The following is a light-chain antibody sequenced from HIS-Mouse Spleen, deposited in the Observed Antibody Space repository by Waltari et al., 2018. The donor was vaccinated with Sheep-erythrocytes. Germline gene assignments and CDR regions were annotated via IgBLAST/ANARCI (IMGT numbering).Light chain of an antibody. Sequence: QSALTQPASVSGSPGQSITISCTGTSSDVCGYNYVSWYQQHPGKAPKPMIYDVSNRPSGVSNRFSGSKSGNTASLTISGLQAEDEADYYCSSYTSSSTWVFGGGTKLTVL. V-gene: IGLV2-14*03. J-gene: IGLJ3*02. CDR1: SSDVCGYNY. CDR2: DVS. CDR3: SSYTSSSTWV.